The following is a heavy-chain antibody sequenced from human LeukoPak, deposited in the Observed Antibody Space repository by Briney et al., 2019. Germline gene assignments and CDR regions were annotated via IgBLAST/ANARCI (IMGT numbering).Heavy chain of an antibody. Sequence: PGRSLRLSCAASGFTFDDYAMHWVRQAPGKGLEWVSGISWNSGSIGYADSVKGRFTISRDSAKNSLYLQMNSLRAEDTALYYCAKDYSNDDAFDIWGQGTMVTVSS. V-gene: IGHV3-9*01. D-gene: IGHD4-11*01. CDR2: ISWNSGSI. J-gene: IGHJ3*02. CDR3: AKDYSNDDAFDI. CDR1: GFTFDDYA.